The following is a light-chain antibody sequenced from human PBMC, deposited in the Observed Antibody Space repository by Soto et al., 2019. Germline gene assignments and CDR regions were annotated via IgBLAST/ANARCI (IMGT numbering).Light chain of an antibody. Sequence: IVMTQTPLSLPVNPGEPASVSCRSSQSLLHSNGFNYLDWYLQKPGQSPQLLIFLGSNRASGVTDKFSGSGSGTDFTLKISRVEAEDVGVYYCMQALQTPLTFGGGTKVDIK. CDR2: LGS. J-gene: IGKJ4*01. CDR3: MQALQTPLT. CDR1: QSLLHSNGFNY. V-gene: IGKV2-28*01.